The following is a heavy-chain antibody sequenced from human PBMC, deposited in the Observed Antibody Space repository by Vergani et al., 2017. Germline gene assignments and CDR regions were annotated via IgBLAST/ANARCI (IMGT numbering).Heavy chain of an antibody. V-gene: IGHV1-69*13. CDR2: IIPIFGTA. Sequence: QVQLVQSGAEVKKPGSSVKVSCKASGGTLRSYAISWVRQAPGQGLEWMGRIIPIFGTANYEQKFQGRVTITADESTSTAYMELSSLRSEDTAVYYCARDSTFRGSYRFYYFVYWGQGTLVTVSS. D-gene: IGHD1-26*01. J-gene: IGHJ4*02. CDR3: ARDSTFRGSYRFYYFVY. CDR1: GGTLRSYA.